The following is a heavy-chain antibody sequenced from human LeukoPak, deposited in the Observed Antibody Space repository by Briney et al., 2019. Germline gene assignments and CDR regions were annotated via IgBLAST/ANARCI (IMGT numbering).Heavy chain of an antibody. J-gene: IGHJ6*02. Sequence: SETLSLTCAVYGGFFSGYYWSWIRQPPGKGLGWIGEINHSGSTNYNPSLKSRVTISVDTSKNQFSLKLSSVTAADTAVYYCARGGRSSGYYTTPRVYYYYGMDVWGQGTTVTVSS. D-gene: IGHD3-22*01. CDR2: INHSGST. CDR3: ARGGRSSGYYTTPRVYYYYGMDV. V-gene: IGHV4-34*01. CDR1: GGFFSGYY.